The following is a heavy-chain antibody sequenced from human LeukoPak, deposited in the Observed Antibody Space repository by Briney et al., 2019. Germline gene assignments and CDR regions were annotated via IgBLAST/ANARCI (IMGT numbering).Heavy chain of an antibody. CDR1: GFTLTSYA. J-gene: IGHJ4*02. CDR3: AKGTATSCYTGFDY. V-gene: IGHV3-23*01. D-gene: IGHD2-2*02. CDR2: ISGDGGST. Sequence: GGSLRLSCAASGFTLTSYAMNWVRQTPGKGLEWVSVISGDGGSTFYADSVNGRFTISRDNSKNTLFLQMNSLRADDTALYCCAKGTATSCYTGFDYWGQGTLVTVSS.